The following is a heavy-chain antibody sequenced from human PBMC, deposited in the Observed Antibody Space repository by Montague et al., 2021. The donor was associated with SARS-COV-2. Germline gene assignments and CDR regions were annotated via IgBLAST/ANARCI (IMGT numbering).Heavy chain of an antibody. CDR2: TYLRSSFYN. J-gene: IGHJ4*02. D-gene: IGHD6-19*01. Sequence: CAISGDSVASRTAARNWLRQSPSRGLEWLGRTYLRSSFYNDYALSVKSRLNIQPDSAKNQFSLQLTSVTPEDTAIYYCSRQDTSGWLTFDYWGQGILITVSS. CDR3: SRQDTSGWLTFDY. CDR1: GDSVASRTAA. V-gene: IGHV6-1*01.